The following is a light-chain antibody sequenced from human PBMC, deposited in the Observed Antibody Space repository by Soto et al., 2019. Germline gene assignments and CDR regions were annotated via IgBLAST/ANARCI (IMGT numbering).Light chain of an antibody. V-gene: IGLV2-8*01. J-gene: IGLJ1*01. Sequence: QSVLTQPPSASGSPGQSVTISCTGTSSDVGTYNSVSWYQQHPGKAPKLMMYEVTKRPAGVPDRFSGSKSGNTASLTVSGLQAEDEADYYCSSYAGTHIVFGIVTKVTVL. CDR1: SSDVGTYNS. CDR2: EVT. CDR3: SSYAGTHIV.